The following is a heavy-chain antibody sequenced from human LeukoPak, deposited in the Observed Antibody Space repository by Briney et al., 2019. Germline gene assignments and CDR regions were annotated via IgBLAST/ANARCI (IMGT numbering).Heavy chain of an antibody. Sequence: GGSLRLSCAAYGFTVSSNYMSWVRQAPGKGLEWVSVIYSGGSTYYADSVKGRFTISRDNSKNTLYLQMNSLRAEDTAVYYCARDRRDGYNFEIFGAFDIWGQGTMVTVSS. CDR1: GFTVSSNY. CDR3: ARDRRDGYNFEIFGAFDI. D-gene: IGHD5-24*01. CDR2: IYSGGST. J-gene: IGHJ3*02. V-gene: IGHV3-53*01.